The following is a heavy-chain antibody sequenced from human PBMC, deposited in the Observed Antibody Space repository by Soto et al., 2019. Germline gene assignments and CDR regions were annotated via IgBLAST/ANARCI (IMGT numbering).Heavy chain of an antibody. Sequence: EVQLLESGGGLVQPGGSLRLSCAASGFTFSSYAMSWVRQAPGKGLEWVSAISGSGGSTYYADSVKGRCTIARDNSKNTRYLQMNILRAEDTAVYYCAKDLRDDWADFDYWGQGTLVTVSS. CDR3: AKDLRDDWADFDY. V-gene: IGHV3-23*01. CDR2: ISGSGGST. D-gene: IGHD3-9*01. J-gene: IGHJ4*02. CDR1: GFTFSSYA.